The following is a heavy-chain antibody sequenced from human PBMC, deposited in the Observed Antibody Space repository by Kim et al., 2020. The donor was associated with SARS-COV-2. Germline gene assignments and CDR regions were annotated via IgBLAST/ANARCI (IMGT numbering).Heavy chain of an antibody. CDR2: VNAANDET. J-gene: IGHJ4*02. V-gene: IGHV1-3*01. Sequence: ASVKVSCKASGYTFKSYPIHWLRQAPGQRLEWMGWVNAANDETKYSQKFQGRVTITMDTSANTAYMDLRSLTFEDTAIYYCARDMNPTVYDYWGQGTLVTVSS. CDR3: ARDMNPTVYDY. CDR1: GYTFKSYP. D-gene: IGHD4-4*01.